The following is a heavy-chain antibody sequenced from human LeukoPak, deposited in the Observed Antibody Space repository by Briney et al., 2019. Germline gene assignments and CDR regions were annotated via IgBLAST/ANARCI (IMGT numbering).Heavy chain of an antibody. V-gene: IGHV1-2*06. D-gene: IGHD1-26*01. CDR3: ARGGSGSYGYYYYYMDV. J-gene: IGHJ6*03. CDR2: INPNSGGT. CDR1: GYTFTCYY. Sequence: ASVKVSCKASGYTFTCYYMHWVRQAPGQGREWMGRINPNSGGTNYAQKFQGRGTMTRDTYISTAYMELSRLRSDDTAVYYCARGGSGSYGYYYYYMDVWGKGTTVTVSS.